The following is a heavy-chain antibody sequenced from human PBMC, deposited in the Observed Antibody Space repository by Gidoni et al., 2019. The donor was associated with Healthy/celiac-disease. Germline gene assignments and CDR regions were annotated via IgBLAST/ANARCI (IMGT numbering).Heavy chain of an antibody. CDR3: ARERGDQGDYVSGFXY. J-gene: IGHJ4*02. V-gene: IGHV4-30-4*01. CDR1: GGSISSGDYY. CDR2: IYYSGST. Sequence: QVQLQESGPGLVKPSQTLSLTCTVSGGSISSGDYYWSWIRQPPGKGLEWIGYIYYSGSTYYNPSLKSRVTISVDTSKNQFSLKLSSVTAADTAVYYCARERGDQGDYVSGFXYWGQGTLVTVSS. D-gene: IGHD4-17*01.